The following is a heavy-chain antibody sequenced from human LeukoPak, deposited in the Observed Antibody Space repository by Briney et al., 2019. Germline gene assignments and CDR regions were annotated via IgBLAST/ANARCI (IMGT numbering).Heavy chain of an antibody. CDR2: IYPGDSDT. CDR3: ARPAYYESGGGYHLDH. D-gene: IGHD3-22*01. J-gene: IGHJ4*02. V-gene: IGHV5-51*01. CDR1: GYSLTSYW. Sequence: GESLKFSCKRSGYSLTSYWIGWVRQMRGKGLEWMGIIYPGDSDTRYSPSFQGQVTISADKSISTAYLQWSSLKAADTAMYYCARPAYYESGGGYHLDHWGQGTLVTVSS.